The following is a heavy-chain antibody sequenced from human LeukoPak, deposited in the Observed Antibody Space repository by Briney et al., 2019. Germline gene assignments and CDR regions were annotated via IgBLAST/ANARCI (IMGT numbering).Heavy chain of an antibody. V-gene: IGHV3-7*01. CDR2: IKQDGSQK. Sequence: PGGSLRLSCAASGFTFSSSWMSWVRQAPGKGLEWVANIKQDGSQKHYVDSVKGRFTISRDNAKNFLYLQMNSLRAEDTALYYCVRGGYYPFDYWGQGTLVTVSS. J-gene: IGHJ4*02. D-gene: IGHD3-10*01. CDR1: GFTFSSSW. CDR3: VRGGYYPFDY.